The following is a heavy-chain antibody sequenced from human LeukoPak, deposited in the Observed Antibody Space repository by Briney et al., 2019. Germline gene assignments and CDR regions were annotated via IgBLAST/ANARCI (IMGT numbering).Heavy chain of an antibody. J-gene: IGHJ4*02. D-gene: IGHD6-19*01. CDR1: GGSISSYY. Sequence: SETLSLTCTVSGGSISSYYWSWLRQPPGKGLEWIGYIYYSGSTDYNPSLKSRVTISINTSKNQFSLKLSSVTAADTAVYYCATGGRSSGWYGWGQGTLVTVSS. CDR3: ATGGRSSGWYG. V-gene: IGHV4-59*01. CDR2: IYYSGST.